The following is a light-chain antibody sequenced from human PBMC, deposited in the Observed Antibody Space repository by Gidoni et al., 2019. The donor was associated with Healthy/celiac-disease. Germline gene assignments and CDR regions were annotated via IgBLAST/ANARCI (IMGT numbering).Light chain of an antibody. V-gene: IGKV3-15*01. CDR2: GAS. CDR1: QSVSSN. CDR3: QQYNNWPPYT. J-gene: IGKJ2*01. Sequence: EILMTQSPATLSVSPGERATLSCRASQSVSSNLAWYQQKPGQAPRLLIYGASTRATGIPARLSGSGSGTEFTLTISSLQSEDFAVYYCQQYNNWPPYTFGQGTKLEIK.